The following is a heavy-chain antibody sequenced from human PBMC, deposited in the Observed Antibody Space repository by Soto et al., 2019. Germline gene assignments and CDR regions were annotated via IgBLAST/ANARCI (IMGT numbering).Heavy chain of an antibody. CDR3: ARLRTSSSWCFDS. J-gene: IGHJ4*02. CDR1: GFTVSTNY. Sequence: GGSLRLSCAAXGFTVSTNYMTWVRQAAGKGLEWVSVIYGGGDTYYADSVEGRLTISRDNSKNTLYLQMNSLRADDTAMYYCARLRTSSSWCFDSWGQGTMVTVSS. V-gene: IGHV3-53*01. CDR2: IYGGGDT. D-gene: IGHD6-13*01.